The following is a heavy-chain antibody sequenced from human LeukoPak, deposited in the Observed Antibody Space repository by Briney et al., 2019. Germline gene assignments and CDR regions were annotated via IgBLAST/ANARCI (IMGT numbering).Heavy chain of an antibody. V-gene: IGHV4-34*01. CDR2: INHSGST. J-gene: IGHJ6*03. D-gene: IGHD3-10*01. Sequence: SETLSLTCAVYGGSFSRYLWSWIRQPPGKGLEWIGEINHSGSTNYNPSLKSRVTISVDTSKNQFSLKLSSVTTADTAVYYCAREVILGYYYMGVWGKGTTVIVSS. CDR1: GGSFSRYL. CDR3: AREVILGYYYMGV.